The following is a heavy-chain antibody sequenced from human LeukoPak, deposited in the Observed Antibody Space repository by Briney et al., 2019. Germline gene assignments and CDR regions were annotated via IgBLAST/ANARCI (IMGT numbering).Heavy chain of an antibody. CDR2: ISSSSSYT. J-gene: IGHJ4*02. Sequence: GGSLRLSCAASGFTFSDYYMSWIRQAPGKGVEWVSYISSSSSYTNYADSVKGRFTISRDNAKNSLYLQMNSLRAEDTAVYYCARDHRPDYGSGSYFDYWGQGTLVTVSS. CDR1: GFTFSDYY. CDR3: ARDHRPDYGSGSYFDY. D-gene: IGHD3-10*01. V-gene: IGHV3-11*06.